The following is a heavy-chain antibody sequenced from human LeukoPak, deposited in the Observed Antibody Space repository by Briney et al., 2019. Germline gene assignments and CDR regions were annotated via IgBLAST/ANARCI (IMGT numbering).Heavy chain of an antibody. J-gene: IGHJ4*02. Sequence: GRSLRLSCAASGFTFSSYAIHWVRQAPGKGLEWVAVISYDGSNKYYADSVKGRFTISRDNSKNTLYLQMNSLRAEDTAVYYCARENPRDMGVGVDYWGQGTLVTVSS. CDR3: ARENPRDMGVGVDY. CDR1: GFTFSSYA. V-gene: IGHV3-30*04. CDR2: ISYDGSNK. D-gene: IGHD1-26*01.